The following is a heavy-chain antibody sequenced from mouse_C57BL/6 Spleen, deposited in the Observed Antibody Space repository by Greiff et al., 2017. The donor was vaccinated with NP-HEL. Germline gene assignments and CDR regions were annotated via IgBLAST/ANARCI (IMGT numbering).Heavy chain of an antibody. CDR1: GYAFSSSW. D-gene: IGHD2-3*01. V-gene: IGHV1-82*01. J-gene: IGHJ4*01. CDR2: IYPGDGDT. CDR3: ARWLLGAMDY. Sequence: VQLQQSGPELVKPGASVKISCKASGYAFSSSWMNWVKQRPGKGLEWIGRIYPGDGDTNYNGKFKGKATLTADKSSSTDYMQLSILTSEDSAVYICARWLLGAMDYWGQGTSVTVSS.